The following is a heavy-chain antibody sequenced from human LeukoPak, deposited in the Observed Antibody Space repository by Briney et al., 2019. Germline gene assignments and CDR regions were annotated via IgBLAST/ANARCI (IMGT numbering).Heavy chain of an antibody. V-gene: IGHV4-4*07. D-gene: IGHD3-3*01. CDR2: IYPSGST. J-gene: IGHJ6*03. CDR3: ARVLQNYYHLDV. CDR1: GGSISSYY. Sequence: SETLSLTCTVSGGSISSYYWSWIRQPAGKGLELIGRIYPSGSTNYNPSLKSRVTMSVDTSKNQFSLKLNSVTAADTAVYYCARVLQNYYHLDVWGKGTTVTVSS.